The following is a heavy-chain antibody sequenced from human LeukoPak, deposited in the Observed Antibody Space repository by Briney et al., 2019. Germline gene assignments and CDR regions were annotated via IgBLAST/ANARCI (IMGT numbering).Heavy chain of an antibody. Sequence: SETLSLTCTVSGGSISSGSYYWSWIRQPAGKGLEWIGRIYTSGSTDYNPSLKSRVTISIDTSKNQFSLNLRSVTAADSAVYYCARDTSLEYCGGDWYPDNWGQGTLVTVSS. CDR2: IYTSGST. CDR3: ARDTSLEYCGGDWYPDN. V-gene: IGHV4-61*02. CDR1: GGSISSGSYY. J-gene: IGHJ4*02. D-gene: IGHD2-21*02.